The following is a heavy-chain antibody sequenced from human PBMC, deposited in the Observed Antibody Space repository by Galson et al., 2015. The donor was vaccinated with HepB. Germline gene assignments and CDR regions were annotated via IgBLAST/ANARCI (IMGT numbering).Heavy chain of an antibody. CDR2: ISWNSGSI. J-gene: IGHJ6*02. Sequence: SLRLSCAASGFIFDDYAMHWVRQAPGKGLEWVSGISWNSGSIGYADSVKGRFTISRDNAKNSLYLQMNSLRAEDTALYYCAKDIQWLSAYYYYGMDVWGQGTTVTVSS. V-gene: IGHV3-9*01. CDR1: GFIFDDYA. D-gene: IGHD6-19*01. CDR3: AKDIQWLSAYYYYGMDV.